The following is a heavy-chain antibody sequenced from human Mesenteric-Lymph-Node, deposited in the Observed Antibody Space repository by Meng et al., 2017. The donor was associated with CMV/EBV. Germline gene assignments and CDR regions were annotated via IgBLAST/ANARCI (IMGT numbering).Heavy chain of an antibody. V-gene: IGHV3-30*04. CDR1: GVAFRCCN. CDR2: ISDDGDNK. Sequence: CAASGVAFRCCNVPWVRQAPGQGLEWVAVISDDGDNKYYADSVKGRFTISRDNSKNTLSLQMNSLRAKDTAMYYCARDGYGSSFQYWGQGTLVTVSS. CDR3: ARDGYGSSFQY. J-gene: IGHJ4*02. D-gene: IGHD6-13*01.